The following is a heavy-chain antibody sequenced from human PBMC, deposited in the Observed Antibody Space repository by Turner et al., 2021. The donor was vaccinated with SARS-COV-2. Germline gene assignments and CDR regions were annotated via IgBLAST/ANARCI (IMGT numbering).Heavy chain of an antibody. CDR1: GGSISSSSYY. J-gene: IGHJ6*02. D-gene: IGHD3-3*01. V-gene: IGHV4-39*01. CDR3: ASPSVDFWSGSYYGMDV. CDR2: IYYSGST. Sequence: QLQLQESGPGLVKPSETLSLTCTVSGGSISSSSYYWGWIRQPPGKGLEWIGSIYYSGSTYYNPSLKSRVTISVDTSKNQFSLKLSSVTAADTAVYYCASPSVDFWSGSYYGMDVWGQGTTVTFSS.